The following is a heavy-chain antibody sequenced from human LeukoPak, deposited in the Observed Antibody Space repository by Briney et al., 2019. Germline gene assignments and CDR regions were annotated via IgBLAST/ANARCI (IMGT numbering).Heavy chain of an antibody. V-gene: IGHV3-66*01. CDR3: AREYCSSTSCYSDY. CDR1: GFTVSSNY. J-gene: IGHJ4*02. D-gene: IGHD2-2*01. Sequence: PGGSLRLSCAASGFTVSSNYMSWVRQAPGKGLEWVSVIYSGGSTYYADSVKGRFTISRDNSKNTLYLQMNSLRAEDTAVYYCAREYCSSTSCYSDYWGQRTLVTVSS. CDR2: IYSGGST.